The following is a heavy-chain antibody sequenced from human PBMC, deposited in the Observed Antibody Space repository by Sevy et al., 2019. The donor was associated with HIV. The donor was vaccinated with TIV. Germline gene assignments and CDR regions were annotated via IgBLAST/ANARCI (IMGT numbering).Heavy chain of an antibody. V-gene: IGHV3-23*01. Sequence: GGSLRLSCAASGFTFSSYAMSWVRQAPGKGLEWVSAISGSGGSTYYADSVKGRFTISRDNSNNTLYLQMNSLRAEDRAVYYCAKDGFKPSVGDENYYYYYMDVWGKGTTVTVSS. CDR3: AKDGFKPSVGDENYYYYYMDV. CDR2: ISGSGGST. J-gene: IGHJ6*03. CDR1: GFTFSSYA. D-gene: IGHD3-16*01.